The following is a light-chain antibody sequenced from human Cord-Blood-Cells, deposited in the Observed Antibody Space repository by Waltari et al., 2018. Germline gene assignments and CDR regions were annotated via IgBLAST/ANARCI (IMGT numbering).Light chain of an antibody. CDR3: QQSYSTPYT. V-gene: IGKV1-39*01. Sequence: DIQMTPYPSSLSASVGDRIHITCRASQSISCYVNWYQQKPGKAPKLLIYAASSLQSWVPSRCSGSGSGTDFTLTISSLQPEDFATYYCQQSYSTPYTFGQGTKLEIK. J-gene: IGKJ2*01. CDR2: AAS. CDR1: QSISCY.